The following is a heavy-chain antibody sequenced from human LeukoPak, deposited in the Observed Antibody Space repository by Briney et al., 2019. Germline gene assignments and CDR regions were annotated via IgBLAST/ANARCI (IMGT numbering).Heavy chain of an antibody. CDR2: IYYDGSNE. CDR3: AKGPTTFSDY. D-gene: IGHD3-16*01. J-gene: IGHJ4*02. V-gene: IGHV3-30*02. CDR1: GFTFSRHG. Sequence: GGSLRLSCAASGFTFSRHGMHWVRQAPGKGLEWVTSIYYDGSNEDYADSVKGRFTISRDNSKNTLYLQMNSLRTEDTAVYYCAKGPTTFSDYWGQGTLVTVPS.